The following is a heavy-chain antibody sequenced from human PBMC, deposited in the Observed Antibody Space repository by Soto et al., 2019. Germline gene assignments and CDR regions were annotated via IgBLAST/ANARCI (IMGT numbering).Heavy chain of an antibody. CDR1: GFTFSSYT. V-gene: IGHV3-21*01. J-gene: IGHJ3*02. Sequence: PVASLTLSCATSGFTFSSYTMNWVRLSPGKRLKLVSSISSSSSYIYFADSLQGRFTTPRHHTKNSLYLPMNILSTEDTTVYGSASAYCSGGSCLRLDAFDIWGQGTMVT. CDR3: ASAYCSGGSCLRLDAFDI. D-gene: IGHD2-15*01. CDR2: ISSSSSYI.